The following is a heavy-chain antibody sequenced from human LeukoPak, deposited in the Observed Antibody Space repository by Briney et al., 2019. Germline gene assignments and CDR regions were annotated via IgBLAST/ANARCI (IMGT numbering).Heavy chain of an antibody. V-gene: IGHV4-34*01. Sequence: PSETLSLTCAVYGGSFSGYYWSWIRQPPGKGLEWIGEINHSGSTNYNPSLKSRVTISVDTSKNQFSLKLSSVTAADTAVYYCARALGGGILSSSWSHGDFDYWGQGTLVTVSS. CDR1: GGSFSGYY. D-gene: IGHD6-13*01. J-gene: IGHJ4*02. CDR3: ARALGGGILSSSWSHGDFDY. CDR2: INHSGST.